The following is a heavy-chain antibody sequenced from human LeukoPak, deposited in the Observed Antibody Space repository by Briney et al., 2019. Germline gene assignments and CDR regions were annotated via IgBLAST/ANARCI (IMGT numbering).Heavy chain of an antibody. V-gene: IGHV3-7*05. Sequence: GGSLRLSCAASGFTFTSFWMSWVRQAPGTGLQWLANINEDGSEEYYEDSVEGRFTISRDNAKNSVNLQMNSLRVDDTAVYYCARVGWHDGPDYWGPGTLVTASS. CDR3: ARVGWHDGPDY. D-gene: IGHD2-15*01. J-gene: IGHJ4*02. CDR1: GFTFTSFW. CDR2: INEDGSEE.